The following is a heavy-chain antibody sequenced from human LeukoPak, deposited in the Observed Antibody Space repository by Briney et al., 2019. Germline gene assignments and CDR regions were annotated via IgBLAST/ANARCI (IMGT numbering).Heavy chain of an antibody. D-gene: IGHD3-22*01. Sequence: GASVKVSCKASGYTFTGYYMHWVRQAPGQGLEWMGWINPNSGGTNYAQKFQGRVTMTRDTSISTAYMELSRLRSDDTAVYYCARGSYDYYDSSGYYQFDYWGQGTLVTVSS. J-gene: IGHJ4*02. CDR3: ARGSYDYYDSSGYYQFDY. CDR1: GYTFTGYY. V-gene: IGHV1-2*02. CDR2: INPNSGGT.